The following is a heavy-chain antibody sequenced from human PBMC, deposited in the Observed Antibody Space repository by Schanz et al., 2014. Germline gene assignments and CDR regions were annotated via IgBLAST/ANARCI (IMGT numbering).Heavy chain of an antibody. V-gene: IGHV3-11*06. J-gene: IGHJ4*02. CDR2: ISSGSSYA. D-gene: IGHD2-2*01. CDR1: GFTFRDYY. CDR3: ARATRRTRVVPLYFDY. Sequence: QVQLVESGGGLVKPGGSLRLSCAASGFTFRDYYMSWIRQAPGKGLEWVSDISSGSSYANYADSVKGRFTISRDNAKNSLYLQMNSLRAEDTAVYYCARATRRTRVVPLYFDYWGQGTLVTDSS.